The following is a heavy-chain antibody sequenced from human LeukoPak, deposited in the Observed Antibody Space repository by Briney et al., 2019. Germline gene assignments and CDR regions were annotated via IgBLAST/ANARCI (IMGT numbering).Heavy chain of an antibody. D-gene: IGHD5-18*01. V-gene: IGHV3-30*03. CDR1: GFTFSSYS. CDR2: ISYDGSNK. J-gene: IGHJ4*02. Sequence: GGSLRLSCAASGFTFSSYSMNWVRQAPGKGLEWVAVISYDGSNKYYADSVKGRFTISRDNSKNTLYLQMNSLRAEDTAVYYCARDVYSYGYYFDYWGQGTLVTVSS. CDR3: ARDVYSYGYYFDY.